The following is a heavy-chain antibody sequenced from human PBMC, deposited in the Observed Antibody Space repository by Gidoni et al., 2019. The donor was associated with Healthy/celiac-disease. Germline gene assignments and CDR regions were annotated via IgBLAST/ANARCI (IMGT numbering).Heavy chain of an antibody. D-gene: IGHD3-10*01. CDR3: ATMSFMGRGVRDY. CDR2: IIPILGIA. J-gene: IGHJ4*02. V-gene: IGHV1-69*02. CDR1: GGTFSSYT. Sequence: QVQLVQSGSEVRNPGSSVTVSCKASGGTFSSYTFSWVRPAPGQGLEWMGRIIPILGIANYAQKFNGRVTITAEKSTRTAYMELSSMRSEDTAVYYCATMSFMGRGVRDYWGQGTLVTVSS.